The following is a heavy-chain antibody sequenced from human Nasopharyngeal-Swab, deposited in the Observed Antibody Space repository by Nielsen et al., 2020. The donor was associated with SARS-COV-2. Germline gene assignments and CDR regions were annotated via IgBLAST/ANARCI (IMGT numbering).Heavy chain of an antibody. D-gene: IGHD3-9*01. J-gene: IGHJ4*02. V-gene: IGHV3-11*01. CDR3: ARDLPGYDILTGYYRAYYFDY. CDR2: ISSSGSTI. Sequence: GTLKISCAASGFTFSDYYMSWIRQAPGKGLEWVSYISSSGSTIYYADSVKGRFTISRDNAKNSLYLQMNSLRAEDTAVYYCARDLPGYDILTGYYRAYYFDYWGQGTLVTVSS. CDR1: GFTFSDYY.